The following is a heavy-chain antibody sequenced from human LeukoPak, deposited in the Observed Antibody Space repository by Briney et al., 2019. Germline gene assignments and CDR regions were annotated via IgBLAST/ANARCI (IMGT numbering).Heavy chain of an antibody. J-gene: IGHJ4*02. Sequence: SVKVSCKASGGTFSSYAISWVQQAPGQGLEWMGGIIPIFGTANYAQKFQGRVTITADESTSTAYMELSSLRSEDTAVYYCATYCSGGSCPFDYWGQGTLVTVSS. CDR1: GGTFSSYA. D-gene: IGHD2-15*01. V-gene: IGHV1-69*01. CDR2: IIPIFGTA. CDR3: ATYCSGGSCPFDY.